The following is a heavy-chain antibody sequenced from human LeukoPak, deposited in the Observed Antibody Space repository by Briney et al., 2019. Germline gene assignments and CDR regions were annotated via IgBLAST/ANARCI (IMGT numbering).Heavy chain of an antibody. CDR2: VTGSGFTT. CDR3: AKHSNLNSGYYFHD. Sequence: PGGSLRLSCAASGFTFSTYTMSWVRQAPGKGLEWVSTVTGSGFTTYYADSVKGRFTISRDNSKSTLYLQVNSLRADDTAVYFLAKHSNLNSGYYFHDWGQGTLVNVSS. CDR1: GFTFSTYT. V-gene: IGHV3-23*01. D-gene: IGHD5-12*01. J-gene: IGHJ4*02.